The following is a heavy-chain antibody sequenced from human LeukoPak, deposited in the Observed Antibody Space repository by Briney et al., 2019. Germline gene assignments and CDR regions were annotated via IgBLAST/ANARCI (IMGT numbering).Heavy chain of an antibody. CDR3: ATNRQIMILGVVIMPAFDI. Sequence: ASVKVSCKVPGYTLTQLSVYWVRQAPGKGLEWMGGFGVEDGEIIYAQKFQGRVTMTEDTSTDTAYMELSSLRSEDTAVYYCATNRQIMILGVVIMPAFDIWGQGTMVTVSS. D-gene: IGHD3-3*01. V-gene: IGHV1-24*01. J-gene: IGHJ3*02. CDR1: GYTLTQLS. CDR2: FGVEDGEI.